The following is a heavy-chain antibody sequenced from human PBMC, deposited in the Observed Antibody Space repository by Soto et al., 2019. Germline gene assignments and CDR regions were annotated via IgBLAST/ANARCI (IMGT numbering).Heavy chain of an antibody. CDR2: IIGGGGAT. CDR3: AKGTSTYYVYYHMDV. CDR1: GFTFSSYA. Sequence: EVQLLESGGGLVQPGGSLRLSCAASGFTFSSYAMYWVRQAPGKGLEWVSAIIGGGGATYHADSVKGRFTISRDNSKNTLYLQMNGLRVDDTAVYYCAKGTSTYYVYYHMDVWGRGTTVAVSS. J-gene: IGHJ6*03. D-gene: IGHD3-16*01. V-gene: IGHV3-23*01.